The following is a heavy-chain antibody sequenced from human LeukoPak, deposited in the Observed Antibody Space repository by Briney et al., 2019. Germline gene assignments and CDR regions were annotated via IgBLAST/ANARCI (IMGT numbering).Heavy chain of an antibody. CDR3: ATPYPREYCSSTTCYFNY. CDR1: GYSFATYW. D-gene: IGHD2-2*01. J-gene: IGHJ4*02. V-gene: IGHV5-51*01. CDR2: IYPDDSDT. Sequence: GESLKISCKVSGYSFATYWIGWVRQMPGKGLEWMGIIYPDDSDTRYSPSFQGQVTISVDKSINTAYLQWSSLKASDTAIYYCATPYPREYCSSTTCYFNYWGQGTLVTVSS.